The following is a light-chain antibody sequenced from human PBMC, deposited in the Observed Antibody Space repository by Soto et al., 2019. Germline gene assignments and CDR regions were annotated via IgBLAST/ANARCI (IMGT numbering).Light chain of an antibody. Sequence: DVQMTQSPATLSASIGDRVTITCRAGQNIKGWLAWYQQKPGKAPNLLIYGASTFESGVPSRFSGSGYGTAFTLIISSLQPDDSGTYYCQKYISTRTFGQGPKVEVK. CDR2: GAS. CDR3: QKYISTRT. CDR1: QNIKGW. V-gene: IGKV1-5*01. J-gene: IGKJ1*01.